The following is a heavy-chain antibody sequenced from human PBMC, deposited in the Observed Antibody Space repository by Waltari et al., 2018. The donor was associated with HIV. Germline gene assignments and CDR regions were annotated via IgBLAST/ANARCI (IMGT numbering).Heavy chain of an antibody. Sequence: QLQLQESGPGLVKPSETLSLTCTVSGGSISSSSYYWGWIRQPPGKGLEWIGSIYYSGSTYYNPSLKSRVTISVDTSKIQFSLKLSSVTAADTAVYYCARHPPAGIAVAGPLGGAFDIWGQGTMVTVSS. D-gene: IGHD6-19*01. CDR1: GGSISSSSYY. CDR3: ARHPPAGIAVAGPLGGAFDI. CDR2: IYYSGST. V-gene: IGHV4-39*01. J-gene: IGHJ3*02.